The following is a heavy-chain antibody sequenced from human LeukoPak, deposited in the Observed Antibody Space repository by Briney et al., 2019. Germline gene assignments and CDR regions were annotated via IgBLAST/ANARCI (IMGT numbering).Heavy chain of an antibody. Sequence: PSETLSLTCTVSGGSVSSYYWNWIRQPPGKGLEWIGYIYYTGSTNYNPSLKSRVTISVDTSKNQFSLKLSSVTAADTAVYYCARDQVGYSSGWYGSAADYWGQGTLVTVSS. CDR3: ARDQVGYSSGWYGSAADY. CDR2: IYYTGST. V-gene: IGHV4-59*02. CDR1: GGSVSSYY. J-gene: IGHJ4*02. D-gene: IGHD6-19*01.